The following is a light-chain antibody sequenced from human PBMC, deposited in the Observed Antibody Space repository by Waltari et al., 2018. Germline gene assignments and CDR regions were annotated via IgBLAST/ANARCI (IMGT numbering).Light chain of an antibody. J-gene: IGKJ1*01. CDR3: QQYGSSAWT. Sequence: EIVLTQSPGTLSLSQGARATLSCRASQSVRSSYLAWYQQKPGQAPRILIYGASSRATGIPDRFSGSGSGTDFTLTISRLEPEDFAVYYCQQYGSSAWTFGQGTKVEIK. CDR2: GAS. V-gene: IGKV3-20*01. CDR1: QSVRSSY.